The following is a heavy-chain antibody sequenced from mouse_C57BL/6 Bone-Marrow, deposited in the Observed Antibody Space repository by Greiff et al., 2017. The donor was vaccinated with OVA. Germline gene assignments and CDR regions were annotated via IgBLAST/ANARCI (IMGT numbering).Heavy chain of an antibody. CDR3: ARRDLHPFAY. Sequence: EVQLVESGAELVKPGASVKLYCTASGFNIKDYYMPWVKQRTEQGLEWIGRIDPEDGETKYAPKFQGKATITADTSSNTAYLQLSSLTSEDTAVYYCARRDLHPFAYWGQGTLVTVSA. J-gene: IGHJ3*01. CDR1: GFNIKDYY. V-gene: IGHV14-2*01. CDR2: IDPEDGET. D-gene: IGHD3-3*01.